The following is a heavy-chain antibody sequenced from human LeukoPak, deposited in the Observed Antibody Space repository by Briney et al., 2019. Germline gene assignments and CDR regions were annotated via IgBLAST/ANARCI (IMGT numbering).Heavy chain of an antibody. D-gene: IGHD1-26*01. Sequence: SETLSLTCTVSGGSISSSSYYWGWIRQPPGKGLEWIGSIYYSGSTYYNPSLKSRVTISVDTSKNQFSLKLSSVTAADTAVYYCARHNRGSYYSFDYWGQGTLVTVSS. CDR2: IYYSGST. J-gene: IGHJ4*02. CDR1: GGSISSSSYY. CDR3: ARHNRGSYYSFDY. V-gene: IGHV4-39*01.